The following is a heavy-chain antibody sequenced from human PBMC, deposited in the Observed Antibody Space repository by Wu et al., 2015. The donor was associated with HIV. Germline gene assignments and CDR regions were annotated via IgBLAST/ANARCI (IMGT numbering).Heavy chain of an antibody. Sequence: QVQLVQSGAEVKKPGSSVKVSCKASGGTFSSYAISWVRQAPGQGLEWMGRIIPIFGTANYAQKFQGRVTITADESTSTAYMELSSLRSEDTAVYYCARDSGPNVDTAMGGIDYWGQGTLVTVSS. V-gene: IGHV1-69*13. CDR3: ARDSGPNVDTAMGGIDY. CDR2: IIPIFGTA. D-gene: IGHD5-18*01. CDR1: GGTFSSYA. J-gene: IGHJ4*02.